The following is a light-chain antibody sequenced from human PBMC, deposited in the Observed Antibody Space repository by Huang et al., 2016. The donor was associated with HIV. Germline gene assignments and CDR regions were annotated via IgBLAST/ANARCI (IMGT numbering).Light chain of an antibody. Sequence: EIVLTQSPGTLSLSPGERATLSCRASQNITSSFLAWYQQKPGQAPRLVIFGASRRDAGIPDSFSGSGSGTDFTLTINRLEPEDFAVYYCQHYGGSPRTFGQGTRVEVK. J-gene: IGKJ1*01. V-gene: IGKV3-20*01. CDR2: GAS. CDR1: QNITSSF. CDR3: QHYGGSPRT.